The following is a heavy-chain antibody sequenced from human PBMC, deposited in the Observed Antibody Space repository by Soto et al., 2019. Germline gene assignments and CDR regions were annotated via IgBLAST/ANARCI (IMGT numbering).Heavy chain of an antibody. V-gene: IGHV3-11*01. CDR1: GFTFSDYY. CDR3: ARGHYGLDV. Sequence: LRLSCAASGFTFSDYYMSWIRQAPGKGLEWVSYIGTSGNTIYYGDSVKGRLTISRGNAKNSLYLQMNSLRVEDTAVYYCARGHYGLDVWGQGTTVTVSS. J-gene: IGHJ6*02. CDR2: IGTSGNTI.